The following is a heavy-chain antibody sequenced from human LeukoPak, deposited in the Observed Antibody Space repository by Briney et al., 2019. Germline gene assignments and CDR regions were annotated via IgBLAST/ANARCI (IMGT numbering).Heavy chain of an antibody. CDR2: INHSGST. Sequence: SETLSLTCAVYGGSFSGYYWSWIRQPPGKGLEWIGEINHSGSTNYNPSLKSRVTISVDTSKNQFSLKLSPVTAADTAVYYCAREALRYCSSTSCSNWFDPWGQGTLVTVSS. CDR3: AREALRYCSSTSCSNWFDP. V-gene: IGHV4-34*01. CDR1: GGSFSGYY. J-gene: IGHJ5*02. D-gene: IGHD2-2*01.